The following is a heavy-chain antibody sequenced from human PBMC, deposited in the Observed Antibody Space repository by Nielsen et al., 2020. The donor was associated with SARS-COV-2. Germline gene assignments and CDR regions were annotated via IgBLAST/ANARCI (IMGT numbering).Heavy chain of an antibody. J-gene: IGHJ4*02. D-gene: IGHD1-1*01. Sequence: ASVKISCKASGYNFTSYEIHWVRQATGQGLEWMGWMNHNSGNTGYAQKFQGRVTMTRNTSISTAYMELSSLRSEDTAVYYCATGAEVETHFDYWGQGTLVTVSS. V-gene: IGHV1-8*01. CDR1: GYNFTSYE. CDR2: MNHNSGNT. CDR3: ATGAEVETHFDY.